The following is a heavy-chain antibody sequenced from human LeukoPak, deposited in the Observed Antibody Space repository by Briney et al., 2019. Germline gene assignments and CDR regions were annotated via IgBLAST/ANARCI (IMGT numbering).Heavy chain of an antibody. V-gene: IGHV4-34*01. CDR1: GGSFRGYY. Sequence: SEPLSLTCAVYGGSFRGYYWSWLRHPPGKGLEWLGEINHSGSTNYNPSLKSRVTISVDTSKNQFSLKLSSVTAADTAVYYCASVPAYYDILTGYSLDYWGQGTLVTVSS. J-gene: IGHJ4*02. D-gene: IGHD3-9*01. CDR3: ASVPAYYDILTGYSLDY. CDR2: INHSGST.